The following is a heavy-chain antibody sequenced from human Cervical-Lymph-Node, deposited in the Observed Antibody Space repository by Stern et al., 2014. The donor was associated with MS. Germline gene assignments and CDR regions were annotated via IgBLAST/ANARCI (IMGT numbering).Heavy chain of an antibody. J-gene: IGHJ4*02. V-gene: IGHV3-48*02. CDR3: VRGIDFDY. CDR2: ISDSSGTT. D-gene: IGHD2-15*01. CDR1: EFILRRYS. Sequence: EVQLLESGGDLVQPGGSLRLSCVASEFILRRYSLNWVRQAPGKGLEWVSYISDSSGTTYYADSVKGRFTISRDNAKNTLYLQMNSLRDDDTAVYYCVRGIDFDYWGQGTLVTVSS.